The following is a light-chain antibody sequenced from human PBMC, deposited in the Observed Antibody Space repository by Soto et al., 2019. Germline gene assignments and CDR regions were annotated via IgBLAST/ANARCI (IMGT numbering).Light chain of an antibody. V-gene: IGKV3-20*01. CDR2: GAS. CDR3: QQYGSSPPYT. J-gene: IGKJ2*01. Sequence: EIVLTQSPGTLSLSPGERATLSCRASQSVSSSYLAWYQQKPGQAPRLLIYGASSRATGIPNRFSGSGSGTEFTLTISMLEPEDFVVYYFQQYGSSPPYTFGQGTKLEIK. CDR1: QSVSSSY.